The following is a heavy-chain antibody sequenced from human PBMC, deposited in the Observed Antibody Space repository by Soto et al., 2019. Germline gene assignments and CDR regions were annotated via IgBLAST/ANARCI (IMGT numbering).Heavy chain of an antibody. Sequence: PSETLSLTCTVSGGSISNYYWSWIRQPPGKGLEWIGYIYYSGNVNYNPSFKSRVTISVDTSKNQFSLKLSSVTAADTALYYCARGDYDSNGFYYDYWGQGALVTVSS. CDR3: ARGDYDSNGFYYDY. CDR1: GGSISNYY. J-gene: IGHJ4*02. CDR2: IYYSGNV. D-gene: IGHD3-22*01. V-gene: IGHV4-59*01.